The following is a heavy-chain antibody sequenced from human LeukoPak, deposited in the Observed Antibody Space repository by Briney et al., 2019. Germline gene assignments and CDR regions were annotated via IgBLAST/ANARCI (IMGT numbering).Heavy chain of an antibody. V-gene: IGHV3-7*01. Sequence: GGSLRLSCGASGFSFSNFWMSWIRQAPGKGLERVANMNPDGSATYYLDSVKGRFTISRDNAKTSVYLQMNSLRPDDTAVYYCARTLVEVPGHSDLFDFWDQGTLVTVSS. CDR2: MNPDGSAT. CDR3: ARTLVEVPGHSDLFDF. J-gene: IGHJ4*02. CDR1: GFSFSNFW. D-gene: IGHD2-2*01.